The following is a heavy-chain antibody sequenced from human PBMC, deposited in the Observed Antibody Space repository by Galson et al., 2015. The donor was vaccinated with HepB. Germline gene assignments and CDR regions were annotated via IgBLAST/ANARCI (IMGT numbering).Heavy chain of an antibody. CDR3: ARSWNNSGRGGGFDF. Sequence: SVKVSCKASGYTFTRYYIHWVRQAPGQGLEWMGIINPSGGSTTYAQKFQGRVSMTRDTSTSTVYMELSSLRSEDTVMFYCARSWNNSGRGGGFDFWGQGTLVTVSS. CDR1: GYTFTRYY. V-gene: IGHV1-46*01. J-gene: IGHJ4*02. CDR2: INPSGGST. D-gene: IGHD3-10*01.